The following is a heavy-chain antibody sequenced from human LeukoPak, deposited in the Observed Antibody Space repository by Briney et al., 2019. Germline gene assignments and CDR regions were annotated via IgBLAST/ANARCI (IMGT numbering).Heavy chain of an antibody. CDR1: GYTFTSYA. Sequence: GASVKVSCKASGYTFTSYAMSWVRQAPGKGLEWVSAISGSGGSTYYADSVKGRFTISRDNSKNTLYLRMNSLRAEDTAVYYCAKDGHILTGYQRPDGFDIWGQGTTVTVSS. J-gene: IGHJ3*02. V-gene: IGHV3-23*01. D-gene: IGHD3-9*01. CDR3: AKDGHILTGYQRPDGFDI. CDR2: ISGSGGST.